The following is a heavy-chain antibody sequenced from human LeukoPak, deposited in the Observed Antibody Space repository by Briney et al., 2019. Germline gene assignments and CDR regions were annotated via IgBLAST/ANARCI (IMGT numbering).Heavy chain of an antibody. J-gene: IGHJ4*02. CDR3: AKMSSYYYGSGSYPDY. CDR2: ISGSGGST. CDR1: GFTFSSYA. V-gene: IGHV3-23*01. D-gene: IGHD3-10*01. Sequence: PGGSLRLSCAASGFTFSSYAMSWVRQAPGKGPEWVSAISGSGGSTSHADSVKGRFTISRDHSKNTLYLQMNSLRAEDTAVYYCAKMSSYYYGSGSYPDYWGQGTLVTVSS.